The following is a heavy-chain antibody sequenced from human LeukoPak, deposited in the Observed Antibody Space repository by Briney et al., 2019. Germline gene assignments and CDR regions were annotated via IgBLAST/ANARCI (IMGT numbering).Heavy chain of an antibody. CDR1: GYTFTSYG. V-gene: IGHV1-18*01. Sequence: GASVKVSCKASGYTFTSYGIGWVRQAPGQGLEWMGYISGYTGNTNYAQNLQDRVTMTTDTSTSTAYMELRSLRSDDTAVYYCARWGGTYQTYFDYWGQGTLVTVSS. J-gene: IGHJ4*02. CDR3: ARWGGTYQTYFDY. CDR2: ISGYTGNT. D-gene: IGHD2-2*01.